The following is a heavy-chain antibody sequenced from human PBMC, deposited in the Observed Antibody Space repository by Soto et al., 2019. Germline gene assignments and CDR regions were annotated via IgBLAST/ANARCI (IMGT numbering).Heavy chain of an antibody. D-gene: IGHD3-10*02. CDR3: ARNMDYYYGRGSGDGHGV. CDR2: INPKFGDT. CDR1: GYTFTAYY. V-gene: IGHV1-2*02. Sequence: QVQLVQSGAEVKEPGDSVRVSCEAPGYTFTAYYIHWVRRAPGQGLEWMGWINPKFGDTTYAQDFQGRVSMTRDMSISTVYMELSRLTSDDTAIYYCARNMDYYYGRGSGDGHGVWGQGTMVTVFS. J-gene: IGHJ6*02.